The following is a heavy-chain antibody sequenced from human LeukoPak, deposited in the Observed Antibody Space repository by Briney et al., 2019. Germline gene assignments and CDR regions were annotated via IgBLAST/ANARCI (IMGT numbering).Heavy chain of an antibody. CDR2: INPSGGST. Sequence: ASVKVSCKASVYTFTSYYMHWVRQAPGQGLEWMGIINPSGGSTSYAQKFQGRVTMTRDTSTSTVYMELSSLRSEDTAVYYCASKYCSSTSCYWNDAFDIWGQGTMVPVSS. CDR1: VYTFTSYY. D-gene: IGHD2-2*01. J-gene: IGHJ3*02. V-gene: IGHV1-46*01. CDR3: ASKYCSSTSCYWNDAFDI.